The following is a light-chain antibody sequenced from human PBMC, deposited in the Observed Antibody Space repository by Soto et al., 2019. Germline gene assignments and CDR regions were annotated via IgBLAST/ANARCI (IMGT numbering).Light chain of an antibody. V-gene: IGLV2-14*01. CDR1: SSDVGSYNY. CDR3: SSYAGSNMGV. J-gene: IGLJ1*01. CDR2: EVR. Sequence: QSALTQPASVSGSPGQSITISCTGTSSDVGSYNYVSWYQQHPGKAPKLMIYEVRNRPSGVSDRFSGSKSGKTASLTIFGLQAEDEADYYCSSYAGSNMGVFGTGTKVTVL.